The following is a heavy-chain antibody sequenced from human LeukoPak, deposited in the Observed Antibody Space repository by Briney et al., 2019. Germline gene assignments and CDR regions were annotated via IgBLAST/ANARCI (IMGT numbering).Heavy chain of an antibody. J-gene: IGHJ5*02. CDR1: GYTFTSYA. CDR2: INAGNGNT. Sequence: ASVKVSCKASGYTFTSYAMHWVRQAPGQRLEWMGWINAGNGNTKYSQKFQGRVTITRDASASTDYMELSSLRSEDTAVYYCARGYDYVWGSYRKNWFDPWGQGTLVTVSS. D-gene: IGHD3-16*02. CDR3: ARGYDYVWGSYRKNWFDP. V-gene: IGHV1-3*01.